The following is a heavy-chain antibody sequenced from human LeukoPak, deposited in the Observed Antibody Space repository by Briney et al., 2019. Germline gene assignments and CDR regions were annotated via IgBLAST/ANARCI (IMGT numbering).Heavy chain of an antibody. V-gene: IGHV3-9*01. CDR2: ISWNSGSI. CDR1: GFTFDDYA. CDR3: AKGQGFDP. J-gene: IGHJ5*02. Sequence: GASLRLSCAASGFTFDDYAMHWVRQAPGKGLEWVSGISWNSGSIGYADSVKGRFTISRDNAKNSLYLQMNSLRAEDTALYYCAKGQGFDPWGQGTLVTVSS.